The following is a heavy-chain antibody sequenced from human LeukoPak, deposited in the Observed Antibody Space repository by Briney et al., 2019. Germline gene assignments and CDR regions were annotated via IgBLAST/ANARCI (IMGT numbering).Heavy chain of an antibody. Sequence: GGSLRLSCAASGFTVSSNYMSWVRQAPGKGLEWVSVIYSGGSTYYADSVKGRFTISRDNSKNTLYLQINSLRAEDTAVYYCARGPYYYGSGSYLHVNYYYYMDVWGKGTTVTISS. D-gene: IGHD3-10*01. CDR2: IYSGGST. J-gene: IGHJ6*03. CDR3: ARGPYYYGSGSYLHVNYYYYMDV. CDR1: GFTVSSNY. V-gene: IGHV3-66*01.